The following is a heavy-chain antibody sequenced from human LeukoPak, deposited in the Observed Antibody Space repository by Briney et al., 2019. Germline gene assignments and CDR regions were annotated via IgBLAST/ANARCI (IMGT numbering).Heavy chain of an antibody. D-gene: IGHD6-13*01. CDR1: GGSISSGSYY. J-gene: IGHJ4*02. CDR3: ARGDLAAAGYFDY. Sequence: PSEALSLTCTVSGGSISSGSYYWSWIRQPAGKGLEWIGRIYTSGSTNYNPSLKSRVTISVDTSKNQFSLKLSSVTAADTAVYYCARGDLAAAGYFDYWGQGTLVTVSS. V-gene: IGHV4-61*02. CDR2: IYTSGST.